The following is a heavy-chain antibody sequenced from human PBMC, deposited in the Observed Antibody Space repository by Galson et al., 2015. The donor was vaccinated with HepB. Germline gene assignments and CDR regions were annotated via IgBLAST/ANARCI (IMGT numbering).Heavy chain of an antibody. Sequence: SLRLSCAASGFTFSSFAMSWVRQAPGKGLEWVSSISGSGGSTYYADSVKGRFTISRDSSKNTLYLQMNSLRAEDTAVYYCAKGIDYSNYADYFDYWGQGTLVTVSS. CDR1: GFTFSSFA. D-gene: IGHD4-11*01. V-gene: IGHV3-23*01. J-gene: IGHJ4*02. CDR3: AKGIDYSNYADYFDY. CDR2: ISGSGGST.